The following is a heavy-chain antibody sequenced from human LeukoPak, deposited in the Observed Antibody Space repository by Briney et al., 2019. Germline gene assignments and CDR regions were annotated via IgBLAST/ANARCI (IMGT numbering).Heavy chain of an antibody. V-gene: IGHV3-7*01. CDR2: IKQDGSEK. Sequence: GGSLRLSCAASGFTFSSYWMSWVRQAPGKGLEWVANIKQDGSEKYYVDSVKGRFTISRDNAKNSLYLRMNSLRAEDTAVYYCARYMGITIFGVVIGSYYFDYWGQGTLVTVSS. J-gene: IGHJ4*02. D-gene: IGHD3-3*01. CDR1: GFTFSSYW. CDR3: ARYMGITIFGVVIGSYYFDY.